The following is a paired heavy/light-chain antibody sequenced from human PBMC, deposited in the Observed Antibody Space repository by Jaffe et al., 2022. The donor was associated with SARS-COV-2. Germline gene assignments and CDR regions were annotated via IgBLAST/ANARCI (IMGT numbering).Heavy chain of an antibody. D-gene: IGHD4-4*01. Sequence: EVQLLESGGGLVQPGGSLRLSCAASGFTFRNYAMNWVRQAPGRGLEWVSSISGNGYSTYYADSVKGRFTISRENSRNTLYLQMDSLRVGDAAVYFCARSQYNDYRWRYFDYWGQGTSVPVSS. CDR3: ARSQYNDYRWRYFDY. J-gene: IGHJ4*02. CDR2: ISGNGYST. CDR1: GFTFRNYA. V-gene: IGHV3-23*01.
Light chain of an antibody. Sequence: DIQMTQSPSSLSASVGDRVTITCRASQSINRDLIWYQQKPGKAPNLLISDASNLQSGVPSRFSGSGSGTDFTLTISSLQPEDFATYYCQQSYDTPLTFGGGTKVEMK. CDR3: QQSYDTPLT. V-gene: IGKV1-39*01. J-gene: IGKJ4*01. CDR1: QSINRD. CDR2: DAS.